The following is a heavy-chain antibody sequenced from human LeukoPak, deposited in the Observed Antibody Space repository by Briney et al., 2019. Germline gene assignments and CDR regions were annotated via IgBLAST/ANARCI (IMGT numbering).Heavy chain of an antibody. D-gene: IGHD5-18*01. J-gene: IGHJ4*02. V-gene: IGHV4-39*07. CDR2: IYYSGST. CDR1: GGSISSSSYY. Sequence: SETLSLTCTVSGGSISSSSYYWGWIRQPPGKGLEWIGSIYYSGSTYYNPSLKSRVTISVDTSKNQFSLKLSSVTAADTAVYYCARVQGGYKIPFDQWGQGTLVTVSS. CDR3: ARVQGGYKIPFDQ.